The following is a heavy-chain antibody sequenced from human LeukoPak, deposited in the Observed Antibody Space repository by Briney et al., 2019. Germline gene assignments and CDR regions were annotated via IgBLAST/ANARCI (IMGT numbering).Heavy chain of an antibody. CDR2: IWYDGNKK. CDR3: ARDRGYDPHYYFDY. Sequence: PGGSLRLSCAASGFTFSSYAMHWVRQAPGKGLEWVALIWYDGNKKYFEDSVKVRFTISRDNSKNTLHLQMNSLRAEDTAVYYCARDRGYDPHYYFDYWGQGTLVPVSS. J-gene: IGHJ4*02. D-gene: IGHD5-12*01. V-gene: IGHV3-33*01. CDR1: GFTFSSYA.